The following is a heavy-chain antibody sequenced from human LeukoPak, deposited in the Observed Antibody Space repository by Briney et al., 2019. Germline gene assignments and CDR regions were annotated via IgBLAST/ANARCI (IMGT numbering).Heavy chain of an antibody. CDR3: ARDMGSFGMDV. V-gene: IGHV3-53*01. J-gene: IGHJ6*04. D-gene: IGHD3-10*01. CDR2: IYSGGST. Sequence: GGSLRLSCAASGFPDSSNYMSWVRQAPGKGREWVSVIYSGGSTYYADSVKGRFTISRDNSKNTLYLQMNSLRAEDTAVYYCARDMGSFGMDVWGKGTTVTVSS. CDR1: GFPDSSNY.